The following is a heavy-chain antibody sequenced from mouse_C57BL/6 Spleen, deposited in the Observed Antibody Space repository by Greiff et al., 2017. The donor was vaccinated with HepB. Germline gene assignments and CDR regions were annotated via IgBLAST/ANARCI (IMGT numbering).Heavy chain of an antibody. CDR1: GFNIKDDY. Sequence: VQLKESGAELVRPGASVKLSCTASGFNIKDDYMHWVKQRPEQGLEWIGWIDPENGDTEYASNVQGKATITADTFSNTAYLQLSSLTSEDTAVYYCTTGYDGSSYAWFAYWGQGTLVTVSA. D-gene: IGHD1-1*01. V-gene: IGHV14-4*01. CDR2: IDPENGDT. J-gene: IGHJ3*01. CDR3: TTGYDGSSYAWFAY.